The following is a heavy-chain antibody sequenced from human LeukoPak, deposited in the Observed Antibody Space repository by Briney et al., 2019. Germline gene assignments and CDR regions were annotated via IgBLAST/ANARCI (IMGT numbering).Heavy chain of an antibody. D-gene: IGHD3-16*02. J-gene: IGHJ4*02. CDR2: IDWDDDK. CDR3: ARMVISSYYFDY. V-gene: IGHV2-70*04. CDR1: GFSLSTSGMR. Sequence: SGPTLVNPTQTLTLTCTCSGFSLSTSGMRVSWIRQPPGKALEWLARIDWDDDKFYSTSLKTRLTISKDTSKNQVVLTMTNMDPVDTATYYCARMVISSYYFDYWGQGTLVTVSS.